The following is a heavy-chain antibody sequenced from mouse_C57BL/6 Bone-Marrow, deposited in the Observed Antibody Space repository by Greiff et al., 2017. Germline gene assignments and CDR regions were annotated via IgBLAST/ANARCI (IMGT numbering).Heavy chain of an antibody. CDR3: STSAYGSSYDAMDY. V-gene: IGHV14-4*01. CDR1: GFNIKDYY. Sequence: EVQVVESGAELVRPGASVKLSCTASGFNIKDYYIHWVKQRPEQGLEWIGWIYPGNGDTYYASKFQGKATLPADTSSNTAYMQLISLTSEDSAVXAISTSAYGSSYDAMDYWGQGTSVTVSS. J-gene: IGHJ4*01. CDR2: IYPGNGDT. D-gene: IGHD1-1*01.